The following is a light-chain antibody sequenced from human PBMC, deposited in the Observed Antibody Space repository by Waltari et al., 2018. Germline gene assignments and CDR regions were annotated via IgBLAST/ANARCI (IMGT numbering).Light chain of an antibody. CDR1: SSDVGHYNL. Sequence: QSALTQPASVSGSPGQSITISCTGTSSDVGHYNLVSWYQQHPGKAPKLMMTAGSKRPSGVYNRFSGAKSGNTASRTISGLQAEDEADYYCCSYAGSSTYVFGTGTKVTVL. J-gene: IGLJ1*01. V-gene: IGLV2-23*01. CDR3: CSYAGSSTYV. CDR2: AGS.